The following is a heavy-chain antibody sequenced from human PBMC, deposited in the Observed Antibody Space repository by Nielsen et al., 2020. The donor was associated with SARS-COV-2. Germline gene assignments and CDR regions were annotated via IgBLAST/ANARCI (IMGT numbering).Heavy chain of an antibody. CDR3: ARHNYDFWSGYYMAGYYYYYYMDV. J-gene: IGHJ6*03. D-gene: IGHD3-3*01. V-gene: IGHV4-39*01. CDR1: GGSISSSSYY. Sequence: SETLSLTCTVSGGSISSSSYYWGWIRQPPGKGLEWIGSIYYSGSTYYNPSLKSRVTISVDTSKNQFSLKLSSVTAADTAVYYCARHNYDFWSGYYMAGYYYYYYMDVWGKGTTVTVSS. CDR2: IYYSGST.